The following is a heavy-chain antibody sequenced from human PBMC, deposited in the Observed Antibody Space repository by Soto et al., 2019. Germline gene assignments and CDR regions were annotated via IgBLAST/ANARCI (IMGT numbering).Heavy chain of an antibody. J-gene: IGHJ4*02. Sequence: TLSLTCAVSGYSTSSGYYCGWIRQPPGKGLEWIGSIYHSGSTYYNPSLKSRVTISVDTSKNQFSLKLSSVTAADTAVYYCARVPYQLLYSGDDYWGQGTLVTVSS. CDR1: GYSTSSGYY. V-gene: IGHV4-38-2*01. CDR2: IYHSGST. CDR3: ARVPYQLLYSGDDY. D-gene: IGHD2-2*02.